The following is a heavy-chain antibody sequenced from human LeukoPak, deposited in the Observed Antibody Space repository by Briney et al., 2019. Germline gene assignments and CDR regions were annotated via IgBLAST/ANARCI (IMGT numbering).Heavy chain of an antibody. CDR2: INHSGST. CDR1: GGSFSGYY. D-gene: IGHD6-13*01. V-gene: IGHV4-34*01. CDR3: ARRAAAVQED. Sequence: SETLSLTCAVYGGSFSGYYWSCIRQPPGKGLEWIGEINHSGSTNYNPSLKSRVTISVDTSKNQFSLKLSSVTAADTAVYYCARRAAAVQEDWGQGTPVTVSS. J-gene: IGHJ4*02.